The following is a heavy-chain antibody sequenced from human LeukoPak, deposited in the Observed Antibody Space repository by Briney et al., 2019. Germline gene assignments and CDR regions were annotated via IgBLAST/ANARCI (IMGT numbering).Heavy chain of an antibody. CDR1: GFTFSGYA. CDR2: ISGSGGST. Sequence: GGSLRLSCAASGFTFSGYAMSGVRQAPGEGLEGVSAISGSGGSTYYADSVKGRFTISRDNSKNTLYLQMNSLRAEDTAVYYCAKLTHIRWFDPWGQGTLVTVSS. J-gene: IGHJ5*02. CDR3: AKLTHIRWFDP. D-gene: IGHD2-15*01. V-gene: IGHV3-23*01.